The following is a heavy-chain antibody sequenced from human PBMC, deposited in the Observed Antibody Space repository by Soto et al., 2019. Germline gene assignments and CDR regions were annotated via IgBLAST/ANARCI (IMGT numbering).Heavy chain of an antibody. Sequence: QVQLVESGGGVVQPGRSLRLSCAVSGFSFKSHGMHWVRQAPGKGLEWVAFISYDGKDANYADSVKGRFTISRGNSKDALYLQMGSLRGEDTAVYFCAKDHRNGGSRVDYWGQGTLVTVSS. D-gene: IGHD2-15*01. V-gene: IGHV3-30*18. CDR2: ISYDGKDA. J-gene: IGHJ4*02. CDR3: AKDHRNGGSRVDY. CDR1: GFSFKSHG.